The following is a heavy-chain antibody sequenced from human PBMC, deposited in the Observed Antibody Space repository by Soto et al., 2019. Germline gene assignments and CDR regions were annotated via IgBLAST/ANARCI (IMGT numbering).Heavy chain of an antibody. CDR3: ARAISGYVT. V-gene: IGHV1-3*04. J-gene: IGHJ5*02. CDR2: INTGNGNT. Sequence: QVQLVQSGAEVKKPGASVKVSCKASGITSATYAIHGVRQAPGQGLEWMGWINTGNGNTRYSQRFLGRVSLTTDTSASTASMDLSSVTSEDTAVYYCARAISGYVTWGQGTLITVSS. CDR1: GITSATYA. D-gene: IGHD5-12*01.